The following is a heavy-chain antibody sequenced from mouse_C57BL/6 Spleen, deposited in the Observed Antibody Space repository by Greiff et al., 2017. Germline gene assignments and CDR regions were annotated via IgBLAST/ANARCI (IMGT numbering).Heavy chain of an antibody. J-gene: IGHJ2*01. CDR3: ARPLRREDFDD. CDR1: GYTFTDHT. CDR2: IYPRDGST. Sequence: QVQLQQSDAELVKPGASVKISCKASGYTFTDHTIHWMKQRPEQGLEWIGYIYPRDGSTKYNEKFKGKATLTADKSSSTAYMQLNSLTSEDSAVYYSARPLRREDFDDWGQGTTLTVSS. V-gene: IGHV1-78*01.